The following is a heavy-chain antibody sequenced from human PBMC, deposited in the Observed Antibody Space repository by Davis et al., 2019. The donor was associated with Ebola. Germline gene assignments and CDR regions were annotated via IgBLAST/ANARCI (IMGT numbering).Heavy chain of an antibody. J-gene: IGHJ3*02. V-gene: IGHV4-59*01. CDR1: DGSISPYY. CDR3: ARRRITMVRGVIITADAFDI. D-gene: IGHD3-10*01. Sequence: SETLSLTCTISDGSISPYYWSWIRQPPGKGLEWIGYIYYSGSTNYNPSLKSRVTISVDTSKNQFSLKLSSVTAADTAVYYCARRRITMVRGVIITADAFDIWGQGTMVTVSS. CDR2: IYYSGST.